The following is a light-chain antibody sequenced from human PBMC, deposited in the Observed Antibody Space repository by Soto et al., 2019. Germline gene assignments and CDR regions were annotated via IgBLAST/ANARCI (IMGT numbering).Light chain of an antibody. Sequence: QSALTQPASVSGSPGQSITISCTGTSIDVGGYNYVSWYQQHPGKAPKLMIYDVSNRPSGVSNRFSGSKSGNTASLTISGLQAEDEGDYYCSSYTSSISFVFGTGTKLTVL. CDR3: SSYTSSISFV. V-gene: IGLV2-14*03. J-gene: IGLJ1*01. CDR2: DVS. CDR1: SIDVGGYNY.